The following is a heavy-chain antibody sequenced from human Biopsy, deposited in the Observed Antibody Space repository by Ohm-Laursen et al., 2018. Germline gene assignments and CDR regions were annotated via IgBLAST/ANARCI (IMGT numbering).Heavy chain of an antibody. Sequence: SVKVSCKVSGYTFTGHYMHWVRQAPGQGLEWMGWINPNGGDTNYAQKFQGRVTMTTDTSVSTAYMELSRLTFDDTAVYYCARASMIRGVMDVDYWGQGTLVSVSS. D-gene: IGHD3-10*01. CDR1: GYTFTGHY. J-gene: IGHJ4*02. CDR2: INPNGGDT. CDR3: ARASMIRGVMDVDY. V-gene: IGHV1-2*02.